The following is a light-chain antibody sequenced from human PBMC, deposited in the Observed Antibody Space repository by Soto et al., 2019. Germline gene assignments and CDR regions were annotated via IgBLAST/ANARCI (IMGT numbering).Light chain of an antibody. CDR2: GAS. Sequence: ETVLTQSPGTLSLSPGERATLSCRASQSVSSNYLAWYQQKPGQAPRLLIYGASTRATGIPDRFSGSGSGTNFTLTISRLGPEDFAVYYCQQFGRSPPSGTVGQGTKVEIK. CDR3: QQFGRSPPSGT. J-gene: IGKJ1*01. V-gene: IGKV3-20*01. CDR1: QSVSSNY.